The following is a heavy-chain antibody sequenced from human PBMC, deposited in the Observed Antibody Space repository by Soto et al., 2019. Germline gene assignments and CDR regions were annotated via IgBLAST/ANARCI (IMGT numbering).Heavy chain of an antibody. CDR1: GGSVSSGSCY. CDR2: IYYSGST. Sequence: KPSETLSLTCTVSGGSVSSGSCYWSWIRQPPGKGLEWIGYIYYSGSTNYNPSLKSRVTISVDTSKNQFSLKLSSVTAADTAVYYCATSLRFLEWSTEGPGSYYADYWGQGTLVTVSS. CDR3: ATSLRFLEWSTEGPGSYYADY. V-gene: IGHV4-61*01. D-gene: IGHD3-3*01. J-gene: IGHJ4*02.